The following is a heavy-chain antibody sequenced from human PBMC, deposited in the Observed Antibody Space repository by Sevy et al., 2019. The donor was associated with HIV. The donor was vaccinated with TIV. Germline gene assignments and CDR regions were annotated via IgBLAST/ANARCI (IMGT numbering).Heavy chain of an antibody. Sequence: GGSLRLSCAASGFTFNNYGMHWVRQAPGKGLEWVALIWYDGSKKYYADSVKGRFAISRDNSTNTLYLQMNSLRPEDTAGYYCASGPYYDFWSGRYWGQGTLVTVSS. D-gene: IGHD3-3*01. J-gene: IGHJ4*02. CDR3: ASGPYYDFWSGRY. V-gene: IGHV3-33*08. CDR2: IWYDGSKK. CDR1: GFTFNNYG.